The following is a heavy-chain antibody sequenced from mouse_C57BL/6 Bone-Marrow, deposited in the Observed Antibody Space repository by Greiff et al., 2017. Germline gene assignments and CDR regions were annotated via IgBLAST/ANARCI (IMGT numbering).Heavy chain of an antibody. CDR3: AGEGYDCGDV. V-gene: IGHV1-59*01. D-gene: IGHD2-3*01. J-gene: IGHJ1*03. Sequence: VQLQQPGAELVRPGTSVKLSCTASGYTFTSYWMHWVKQRPGHGLEWIGVIDPSDSYTNYNQKFKGKATLTVDTSSSTAYMQLSSLTSEDTAVDYCAGEGYDCGDVWGTGTTVTVSS. CDR2: IDPSDSYT. CDR1: GYTFTSYW.